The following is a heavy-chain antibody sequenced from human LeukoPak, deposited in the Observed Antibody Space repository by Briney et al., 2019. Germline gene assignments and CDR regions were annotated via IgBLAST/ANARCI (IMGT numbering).Heavy chain of an antibody. CDR2: IYYSGST. CDR3: ARLGDYGGNS. D-gene: IGHD4-23*01. V-gene: IGHV4-59*12. CDR1: GGSTRGYF. Sequence: SETLSLTCTVSGGSTRGYFWSWIRQPPGKGLQWIGYIYYSGSTNYNPSLKSRVTISVDTSKNQFPLKLSSVTAADTAVYYCARLGDYGGNSWGQGTLVTVSS. J-gene: IGHJ4*02.